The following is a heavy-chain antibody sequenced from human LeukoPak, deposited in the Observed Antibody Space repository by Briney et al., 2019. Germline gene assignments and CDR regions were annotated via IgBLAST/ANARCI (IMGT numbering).Heavy chain of an antibody. V-gene: IGHV4-30-2*01. CDR1: GDSISSGAYY. CDR2: FYGSGSA. J-gene: IGHJ4*02. D-gene: IGHD1-1*01. Sequence: SQTLSLTCTVSGDSISSGAYYWSWIRQPPGKGLEWIGYFYGSGSASYNPSLKSRVTISVDRSNNQFSLKMSSVTAADTAVYYCVRDVSQRRHFDYWGQGTLVTVSS. CDR3: VRDVSQRRHFDY.